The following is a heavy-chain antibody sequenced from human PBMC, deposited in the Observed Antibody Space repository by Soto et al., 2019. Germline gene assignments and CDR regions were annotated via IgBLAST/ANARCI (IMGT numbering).Heavy chain of an antibody. CDR1: GGSISSWY. CDR2: IYYSGST. Sequence: SETLSLTCTVSGGSISSWYWSWIRQPPGKGLEWIGYIYYSGSTNYNPSLKSRVTISVDTSKNQFSLKLNSVTAADTAVYYCARRYGSSFDYWGQGTLVTVSS. CDR3: ARRYGSSFDY. V-gene: IGHV4-59*08. J-gene: IGHJ4*02. D-gene: IGHD5-12*01.